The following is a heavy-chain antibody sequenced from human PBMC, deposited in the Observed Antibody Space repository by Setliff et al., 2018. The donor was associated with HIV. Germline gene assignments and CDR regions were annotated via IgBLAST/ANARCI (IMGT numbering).Heavy chain of an antibody. J-gene: IGHJ4*02. Sequence: PSETLSLTCTVYGGFIKNSNYYWGWIRQPPGKGLEWIGNIHYSGSTYYNPSLKSRVTISVDTSKNQFSLKLSSVTAADRAVYYCARHAAGPDGPFDYWGQGTLVTVSS. CDR2: IHYSGST. CDR1: GGFIKNSNYY. CDR3: ARHAAGPDGPFDY. V-gene: IGHV4-39*01.